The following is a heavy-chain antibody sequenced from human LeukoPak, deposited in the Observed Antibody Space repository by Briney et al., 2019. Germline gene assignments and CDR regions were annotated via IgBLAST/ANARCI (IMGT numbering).Heavy chain of an antibody. Sequence: GRSLRLSCAASGFTFSSYGMHWVRQAPGKGLEWVAVISYDGSNKYYADSVKGRFTISRDNSKNTLYLQMNSLRAEDTAVYYCAKVPFDSSGYVDYWGQGTLVTVSS. J-gene: IGHJ4*02. D-gene: IGHD3-22*01. CDR2: ISYDGSNK. CDR1: GFTFSSYG. V-gene: IGHV3-30*18. CDR3: AKVPFDSSGYVDY.